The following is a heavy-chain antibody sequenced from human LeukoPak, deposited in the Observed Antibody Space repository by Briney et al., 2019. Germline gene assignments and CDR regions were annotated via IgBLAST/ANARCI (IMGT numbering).Heavy chain of an antibody. CDR1: GYGFTNYW. Sequence: KSGESLKISCKDSGYGFTNYWIGWVRQMPGKGLEWMGIIYPGDSDTRYSPSFQGQVTISADKSISTAYLQWSSLKASDTAMYYCARTSSPDYRSSWFDPWGQGTLVTVSS. D-gene: IGHD3-16*01. CDR3: ARTSSPDYRSSWFDP. V-gene: IGHV5-51*01. CDR2: IYPGDSDT. J-gene: IGHJ5*02.